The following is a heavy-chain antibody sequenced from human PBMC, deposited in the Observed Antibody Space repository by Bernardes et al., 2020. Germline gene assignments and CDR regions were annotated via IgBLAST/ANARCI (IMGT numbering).Heavy chain of an antibody. CDR2: INPDGSDK. J-gene: IGHJ3*02. V-gene: IGHV3-7*01. D-gene: IGHD3-22*01. CDR3: ARGGYLFQI. Sequence: GGSLRLSCAASGFAFSTYSMTWVRQTPEKGLEWVDNINPDGSDKIYVDSVKGRFAISRDNAKNTLYLQMNSLRAEDTALYYCARGGYLFQIWGQGAMVTVSS. CDR1: GFAFSTYS.